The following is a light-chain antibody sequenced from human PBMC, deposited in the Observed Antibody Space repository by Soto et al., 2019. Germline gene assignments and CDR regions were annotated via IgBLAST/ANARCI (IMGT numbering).Light chain of an antibody. CDR3: SSYTTTSTYV. J-gene: IGLJ1*01. CDR2: EVT. CDR1: SSDVGGYDY. V-gene: IGLV2-14*01. Sequence: QSVLTQPASVSGSAGQSVTISCTGTSSDVGGYDYVSWYQQHPGKAPKFMIYEVTNRPSGVSHRFSGSKSGNTASLTISGLQSEDEVDYYCSSYTTTSTYVFGTGTKVTVL.